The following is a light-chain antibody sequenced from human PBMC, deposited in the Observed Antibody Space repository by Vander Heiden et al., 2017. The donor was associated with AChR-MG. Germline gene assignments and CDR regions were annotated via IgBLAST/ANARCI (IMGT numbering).Light chain of an antibody. V-gene: IGLV1-51*01. CDR1: SSNIGTNF. J-gene: IGLJ2*01. Sequence: QSFLSQPPSVSAAPGQTVSISCSGSSSNIGTNFVSWFQQLPDAVPLLLNLGTTGRPSGIPDRFSNSKSGSSATLVISGLQTADEGDYYCATWDNSRNAFIFGGGTKLTVL. CDR2: GTT. CDR3: ATWDNSRNAFI.